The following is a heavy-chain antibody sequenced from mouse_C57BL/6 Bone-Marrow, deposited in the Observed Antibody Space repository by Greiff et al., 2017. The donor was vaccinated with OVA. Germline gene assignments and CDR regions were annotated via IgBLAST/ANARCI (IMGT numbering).Heavy chain of an antibody. J-gene: IGHJ4*01. CDR1: GFTFSDYG. D-gene: IGHD2-4*01. CDR2: ISSGSSTI. CDR3: ASPFYYDASMDY. V-gene: IGHV5-17*01. Sequence: EVKLAESGGGLVKPGGSLKLSCAASGFTFSDYGMHWVRQAPEKGLEWVAYISSGSSTIYYADTVKGRFTISRDNAKNTLFLQMTSLRSEDTAMYYCASPFYYDASMDYWGQGTSVTVSS.